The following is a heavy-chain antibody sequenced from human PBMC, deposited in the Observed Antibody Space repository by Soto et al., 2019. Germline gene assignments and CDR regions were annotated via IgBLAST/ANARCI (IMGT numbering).Heavy chain of an antibody. Sequence: EVQLVESGGGLVQPGGSLRLSCAASGFTFSSYSMNWVRQAPGKGLEWVSYISSSSSTIYYADSVKGRFTISRDNAKNSLYLQMYRLRAEDTAVYYCARVPLIVVVPADFIDYWGQGTLVTVSS. D-gene: IGHD2-2*01. CDR1: GFTFSSYS. CDR2: ISSSSSTI. V-gene: IGHV3-48*01. J-gene: IGHJ4*02. CDR3: ARVPLIVVVPADFIDY.